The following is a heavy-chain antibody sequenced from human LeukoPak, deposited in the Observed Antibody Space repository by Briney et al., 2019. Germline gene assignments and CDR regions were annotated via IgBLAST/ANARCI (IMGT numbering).Heavy chain of an antibody. CDR3: ASGGLSNGDHDY. V-gene: IGHV1-46*01. CDR1: GYTFTSYD. CDR2: INPRGGST. D-gene: IGHD4-17*01. Sequence: ASVKVSCKASGYTFTSYDINWVRQAPGQGLEWMGIINPRGGSTSYAQKFQGRVTMTRDTSTSTVYMELSSLRSEDTAVYYCASGGLSNGDHDYWGQGTLVTVSS. J-gene: IGHJ4*02.